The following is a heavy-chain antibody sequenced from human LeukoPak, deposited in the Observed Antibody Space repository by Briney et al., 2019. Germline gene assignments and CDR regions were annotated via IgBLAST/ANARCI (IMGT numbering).Heavy chain of an antibody. CDR1: GGSISSGSYY. Sequence: KPSQTLSLTCTVSGGSISSGSYYWSWIRQPAGKGLEWIGRFYTRGSTNYNPSLKSRVTISVDTSKNQFSLKLSSVTAADTAVYYCARGRGGYQLPRRYGWFDPWGQGTLVTVSS. D-gene: IGHD2-2*01. V-gene: IGHV4-61*02. J-gene: IGHJ5*02. CDR3: ARGRGGYQLPRRYGWFDP. CDR2: FYTRGST.